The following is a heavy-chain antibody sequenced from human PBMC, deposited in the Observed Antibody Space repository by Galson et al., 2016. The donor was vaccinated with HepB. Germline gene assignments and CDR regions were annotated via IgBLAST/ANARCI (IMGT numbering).Heavy chain of an antibody. J-gene: IGHJ3*02. CDR2: INHRGST. D-gene: IGHD3-16*01. Sequence: SETLSLTCAVYGGSFSGYYWSWIRQSPGKGLEWIGEINHRGSTNYNPSLKSRLTISVDTSKNQISLKLSFVTAADTAVYYCARGGFRLVRLRVFDIWGQGTMVTVSS. CDR3: ARGGFRLVRLRVFDI. V-gene: IGHV4-34*01. CDR1: GGSFSGYY.